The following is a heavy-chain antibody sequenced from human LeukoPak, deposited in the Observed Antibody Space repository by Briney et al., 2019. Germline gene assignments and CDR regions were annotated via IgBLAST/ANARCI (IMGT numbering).Heavy chain of an antibody. Sequence: PGGSLRLSCTASTFTLNNYWMSWVRQAPGKGLEWVANIKQDGSEKYYVDSVKGRFTISRDNAKNSLYLQMNRLRAEDTAVYYCATGGVYYYHGMDVWGQGTTVTVSS. CDR1: TFTLNNYW. V-gene: IGHV3-7*05. D-gene: IGHD3-16*01. CDR3: ATGGVYYYHGMDV. J-gene: IGHJ6*02. CDR2: IKQDGSEK.